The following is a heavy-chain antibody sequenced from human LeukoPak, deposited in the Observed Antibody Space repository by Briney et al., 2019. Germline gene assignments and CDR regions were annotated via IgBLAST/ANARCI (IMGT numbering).Heavy chain of an antibody. Sequence: PSETLSLTCTVSGGSIRSYHWSWIRQPPGKGLEWIGYIHYSGFTNYNPSLKSRVTISVDTSKNQLSLKLNSVTAADTAVYYCSIREDSGTSGYYGLWGQGTLVTVSS. CDR1: GGSIRSYH. CDR2: IHYSGFT. D-gene: IGHD3-22*01. V-gene: IGHV4-59*08. CDR3: SIREDSGTSGYYGL. J-gene: IGHJ1*01.